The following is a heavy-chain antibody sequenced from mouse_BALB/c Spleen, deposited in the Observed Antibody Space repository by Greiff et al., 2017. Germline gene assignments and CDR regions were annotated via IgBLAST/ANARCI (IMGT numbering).Heavy chain of an antibody. D-gene: IGHD2-1*01. V-gene: IGHV2-9*02. CDR2: IWAGGST. CDR1: GFSLTSYG. CDR3: ARDQGHGNYAMDY. Sequence: QVQLKESGPGLVAPSQSLSITCTVSGFSLTSYGVHWVRQPPGKGLEWLGVIWAGGSTNYNSALMSRLSISKDNSKSQVFLKMNSLQTDDTAMYYCARDQGHGNYAMDYWGQGTSVTVSS. J-gene: IGHJ4*01.